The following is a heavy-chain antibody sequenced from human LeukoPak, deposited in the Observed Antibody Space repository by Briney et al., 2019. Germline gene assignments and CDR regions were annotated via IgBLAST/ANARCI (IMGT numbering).Heavy chain of an antibody. D-gene: IGHD2-15*01. J-gene: IGHJ4*02. CDR2: ISSSGGST. V-gene: IGHV3-23*01. CDR1: GFTFSNYA. CDR3: ARQLGYCSDGSCYFDY. Sequence: GGSLRLSCAASGFTFSNYAMSWVRRAPGRGLEWVSAISSSGGSTYYADPVKGRFTISRDNSKNTLHLQMNGLRAEDTAVYHCARQLGYCSDGSCYFDYWGQGTLVTVSS.